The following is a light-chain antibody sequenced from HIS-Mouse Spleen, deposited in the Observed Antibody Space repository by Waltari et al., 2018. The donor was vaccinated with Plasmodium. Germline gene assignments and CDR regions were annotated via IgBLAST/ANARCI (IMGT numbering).Light chain of an antibody. CDR3: CSYAGSSTR. CDR2: EGS. V-gene: IGLV2-23*01. J-gene: IGLJ2*01. Sequence: QSALTQPASVSGSPGQSITISSTGTSSAVGSYNLVSWYQQHPGKAPKLMIYEGSKRPSGVSNRFSGSKSGNTASLTISGLQAEDEADYYCCSYAGSSTRFGGGTKLTVL. CDR1: SSAVGSYNL.